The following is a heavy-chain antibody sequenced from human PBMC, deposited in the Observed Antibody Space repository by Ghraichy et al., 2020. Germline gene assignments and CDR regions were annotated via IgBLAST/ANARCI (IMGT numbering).Heavy chain of an antibody. Sequence: GESLNISCTVSGFTFGDYAMNWVRQAPGKGLEWVGFIRSKAYGGTAEYAASVKGRFTISRDDSKNIAYLQMNSLKTEDTAVYYCTSPLPYSSGWYFLEAFDIWGKGTMVTVSS. D-gene: IGHD6-19*01. CDR3: TSPLPYSSGWYFLEAFDI. V-gene: IGHV3-49*04. CDR1: GFTFGDYA. J-gene: IGHJ3*02. CDR2: IRSKAYGGTA.